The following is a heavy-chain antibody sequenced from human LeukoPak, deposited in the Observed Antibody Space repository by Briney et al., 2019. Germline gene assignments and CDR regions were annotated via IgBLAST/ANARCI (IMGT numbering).Heavy chain of an antibody. CDR3: AKSRGVVVVTAMDY. V-gene: IGHV3-23*01. J-gene: IGHJ4*02. Sequence: PGGSLRLSCAASGFTFSSYAMRWVRQAPGKGLECVSSISSNGGSTYYADSVKGRFTISRDNSKNPLYLQMTSLRAEDTAVYYCAKSRGVVVVTAMDYWGQGTLVTVSS. D-gene: IGHD2-21*02. CDR1: GFTFSSYA. CDR2: ISSNGGST.